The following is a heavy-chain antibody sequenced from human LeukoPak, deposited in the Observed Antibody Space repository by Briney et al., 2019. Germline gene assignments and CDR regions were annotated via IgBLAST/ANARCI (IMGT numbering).Heavy chain of an antibody. CDR2: IRYDGGNT. D-gene: IGHD3-10*02. Sequence: GGSLRLSCAASGFIFSNYAMQWVRQAPGMGLEWVAFIRYDGGNTYYADSVKGRFTISRDNSKNTMYLQMNSLRAEDTAVYYCAELGITMIGGVWGKGTTVTISS. V-gene: IGHV3-30*02. CDR1: GFIFSNYA. J-gene: IGHJ6*04. CDR3: AELGITMIGGV.